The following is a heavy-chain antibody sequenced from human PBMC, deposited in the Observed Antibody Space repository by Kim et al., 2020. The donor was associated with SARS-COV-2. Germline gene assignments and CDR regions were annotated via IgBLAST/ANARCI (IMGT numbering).Heavy chain of an antibody. V-gene: IGHV4-59*01. CDR3: AREPSGYSSGWYDY. D-gene: IGHD6-19*01. Sequence: PSLTSRVTISVDTSKNQFSLKLSSVTAADTAVYYCAREPSGYSSGWYDYWGQGTLVTVSS. J-gene: IGHJ4*02.